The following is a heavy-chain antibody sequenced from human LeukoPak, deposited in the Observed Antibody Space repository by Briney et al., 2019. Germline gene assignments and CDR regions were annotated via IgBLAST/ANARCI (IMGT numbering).Heavy chain of an antibody. D-gene: IGHD3-22*01. CDR2: IKQGESER. Sequence: GRSLRLSCAASGFTFSTYRVNWVRQAPGKGLEWVASIKQGESERYYADSVNGRFTISRDNAKNSLYLQMNSLRAEDTAVYYCARGDSSAFDIWGQGTMVTVSS. J-gene: IGHJ3*02. V-gene: IGHV3-7*04. CDR3: ARGDSSAFDI. CDR1: GFTFSTYR.